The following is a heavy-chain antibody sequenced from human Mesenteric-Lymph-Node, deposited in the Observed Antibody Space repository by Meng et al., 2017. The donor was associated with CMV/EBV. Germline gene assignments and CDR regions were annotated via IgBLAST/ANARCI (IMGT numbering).Heavy chain of an antibody. CDR2: MNGDGSVK. CDR3: ARDYWRSLEY. CDR1: GFSFSSYW. D-gene: IGHD2-8*02. V-gene: IGHV3-7*01. Sequence: GESLKISCAASGFSFSSYWMTWVRLAPGKGLEWVAIMNGDGSVKYYVDSVKGRFTISRDNAKNSLYLEMNSLSAEDTAVYYCARDYWRSLEYWGRGTLVTVSS. J-gene: IGHJ4*02.